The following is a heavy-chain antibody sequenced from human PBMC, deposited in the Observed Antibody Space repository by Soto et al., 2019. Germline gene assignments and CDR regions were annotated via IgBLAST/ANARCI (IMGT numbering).Heavy chain of an antibody. CDR1: GFTFSDYY. CDR2: ITSGVISV. J-gene: IGHJ4*02. D-gene: IGHD3-22*01. Sequence: QVQLVESGGGLVKPGGSLRLSCAASGFTFSDYYMSWIRQTPGKGLEWISSITSGVISVSYADSVKGRFTISRDNAQSSLYLQVNSLRADDTAVYYCARKFYSDPTFEYWGQGILVTVSS. V-gene: IGHV3-11*01. CDR3: ARKFYSDPTFEY.